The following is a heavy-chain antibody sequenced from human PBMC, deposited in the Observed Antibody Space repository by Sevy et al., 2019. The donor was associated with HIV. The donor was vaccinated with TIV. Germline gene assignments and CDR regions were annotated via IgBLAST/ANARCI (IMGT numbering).Heavy chain of an antibody. V-gene: IGHV3-64D*06. Sequence: GGSLRLSCSASGFTFSNYAMHWVRQAPGKGLEYVSGLSSDNAGSTYYADSVNGRFTISRDNSKNTLYLQMSSLRTEDTAVYYCAKDYYDSSGYYPMDAFDIWGQGTMVTVSS. D-gene: IGHD3-22*01. CDR1: GFTFSNYA. CDR2: LSSDNAGST. J-gene: IGHJ3*02. CDR3: AKDYYDSSGYYPMDAFDI.